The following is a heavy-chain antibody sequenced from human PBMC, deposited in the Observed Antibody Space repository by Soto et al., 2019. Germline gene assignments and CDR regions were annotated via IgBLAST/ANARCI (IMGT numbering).Heavy chain of an antibody. CDR2: ISGSGDTT. Sequence: EVQLLESGGGLVQPGGSLRLSCAASGFTFSTYAMNWVRQAPGKGLEWVSAISGSGDTTYYADSVKGRFTVSRDNSKNTLYLQMNSLRAEDTAVFYCAKERSSGWSFYYWGPGTLVTVSS. D-gene: IGHD6-19*01. J-gene: IGHJ4*02. CDR1: GFTFSTYA. CDR3: AKERSSGWSFYY. V-gene: IGHV3-23*01.